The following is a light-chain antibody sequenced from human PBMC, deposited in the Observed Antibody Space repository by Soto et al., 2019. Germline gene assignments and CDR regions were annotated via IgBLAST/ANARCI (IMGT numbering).Light chain of an antibody. CDR3: RQRNVWPPIT. Sequence: EIVLTQSPGTLSLSPWERATLYCRPSQSIHTSLAWYQQKSGKPPRLVLYDSTLRANGVPDRFGGSRSGTEFTLTLDSLEPEDFAVYYCRQRNVWPPITFGQGTRLEIK. V-gene: IGKV3-11*01. CDR2: DST. CDR1: QSIHTS. J-gene: IGKJ5*01.